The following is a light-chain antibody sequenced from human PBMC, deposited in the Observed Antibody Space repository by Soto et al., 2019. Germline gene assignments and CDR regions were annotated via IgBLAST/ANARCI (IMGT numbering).Light chain of an antibody. CDR2: EVT. Sequence: QSALTQTASVSGSPGQSITISCTGTSSDVGGYNYVSWYQQHPGKAPKLMIFEVTNRPSGVSNRFSGSKSGNTASLTISGVQAEDEADYYCCSYTSSSTWVFGGGTKLTVL. CDR3: CSYTSSSTWV. CDR1: SSDVGGYNY. V-gene: IGLV2-14*01. J-gene: IGLJ3*02.